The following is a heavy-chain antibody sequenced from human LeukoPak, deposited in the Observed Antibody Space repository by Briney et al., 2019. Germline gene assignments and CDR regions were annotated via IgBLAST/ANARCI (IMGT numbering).Heavy chain of an antibody. D-gene: IGHD6-19*01. CDR3: ARFAVHRRLTVAGQFGLDY. CDR1: GGTFSSYA. V-gene: IGHV1-69*06. CDR2: IIPIFGTA. J-gene: IGHJ4*02. Sequence: ASVKVSCKASGGTFSSYAISWVRQAPGQGLEWMGGIIPIFGTANYAQKFQGRVTITADKSTSTAYMELSSLRSEDTAVYYCARFAVHRRLTVAGQFGLDYWGQGTLVSVSS.